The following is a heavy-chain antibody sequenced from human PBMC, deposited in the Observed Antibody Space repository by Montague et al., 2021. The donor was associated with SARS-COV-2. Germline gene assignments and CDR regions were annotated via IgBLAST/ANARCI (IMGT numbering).Heavy chain of an antibody. CDR2: IYQSGTT. Sequence: TLSLTCAVSGASISNGSYTWSWIRRPPGKGLEWIGYIYQSGTTRYNPSLKSRVTMSVDKSKNQFSLQLTSVIAADTAIYFCARSMIRGGLNWFDPWGQGTLVTVSS. J-gene: IGHJ5*02. CDR3: ARSMIRGGLNWFDP. D-gene: IGHD3-10*01. V-gene: IGHV4-30-2*01. CDR1: GASISNGSYT.